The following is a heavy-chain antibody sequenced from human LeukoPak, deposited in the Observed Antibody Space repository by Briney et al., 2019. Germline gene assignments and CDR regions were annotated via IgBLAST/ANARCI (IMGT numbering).Heavy chain of an antibody. Sequence: SETLSLTCAVYGGSFSGYYWSWIRQPPGKGLEWIGEISHSGSTHYNPSLKSRVTISVDTSKNQFSLKLSSVTAADTAVYYCARGGPHYLARLDPFDYWGQGTLVTVSS. CDR2: ISHSGST. CDR3: ARGGPHYLARLDPFDY. J-gene: IGHJ4*02. V-gene: IGHV4-34*01. CDR1: GGSFSGYY. D-gene: IGHD6-25*01.